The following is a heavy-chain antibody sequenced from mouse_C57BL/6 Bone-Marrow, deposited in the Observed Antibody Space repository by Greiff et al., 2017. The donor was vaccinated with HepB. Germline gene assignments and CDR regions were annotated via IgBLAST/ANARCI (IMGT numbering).Heavy chain of an antibody. CDR3: AREGPWFAY. CDR2: IYPRSGNT. CDR1: GYTFTSYG. Sequence: QVQLQQSGAELARTGASVKLSCKASGYTFTSYGISWVKQRTGQGLEWIGEIYPRSGNTYYNEKFKGKATLTADKSSSTAYMELRSLTSEDSAVYFCAREGPWFAYWGQGTLVTVSA. V-gene: IGHV1-81*01. J-gene: IGHJ3*01.